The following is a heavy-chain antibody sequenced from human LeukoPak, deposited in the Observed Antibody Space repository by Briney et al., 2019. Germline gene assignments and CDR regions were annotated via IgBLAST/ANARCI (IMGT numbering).Heavy chain of an antibody. CDR1: GFTFSSYS. D-gene: IGHD1-26*01. J-gene: IGHJ6*03. V-gene: IGHV3-21*01. CDR3: ASAEQWELLLGIDYYYYYYMDV. Sequence: PGGPLRLSCAASGFTFSSYSMNWVRQAPGKGLEWVSSISSSSSYIYYADSVKGRFTISRDNAKNSLYLQMNSLRAEDTAVYYCASAEQWELLLGIDYYYYYYMDVWGKGTTVTVSS. CDR2: ISSSSSYI.